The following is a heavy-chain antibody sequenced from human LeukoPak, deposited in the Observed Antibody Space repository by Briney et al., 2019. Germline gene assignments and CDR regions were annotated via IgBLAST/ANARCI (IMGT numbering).Heavy chain of an antibody. J-gene: IGHJ4*02. CDR2: IKQDGSEE. V-gene: IGHV3-7*01. CDR3: AINGDYFDY. Sequence: PSGGSLRLSCAASGFTFNIYWMSWVRQAPGKGLEWVANIKQDGSEEYYVDSVKGRFTISRDNAKNSLYLQMNSLRAEDTAVYYCAINGDYFDYWGQGTLVTVSS. CDR1: GFTFNIYW. D-gene: IGHD2-8*01.